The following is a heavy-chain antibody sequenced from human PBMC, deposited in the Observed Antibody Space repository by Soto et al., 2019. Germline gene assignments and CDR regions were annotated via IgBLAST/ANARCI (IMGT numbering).Heavy chain of an antibody. CDR1: GFTFSSYA. D-gene: IGHD3-3*01. CDR3: AKGMYYDFWSRYFPKEATWFDP. CDR2: ISGSGGST. Sequence: GGSLRLSCAASGFTFSSYAMSWVRQAPGKGLEWVSAISGSGGSTYYADSVKGRFTISRDNSKNTLYLQMNSLRAEDTAVYYCAKGMYYDFWSRYFPKEATWFDPWGQGTLVTVSS. V-gene: IGHV3-23*01. J-gene: IGHJ5*02.